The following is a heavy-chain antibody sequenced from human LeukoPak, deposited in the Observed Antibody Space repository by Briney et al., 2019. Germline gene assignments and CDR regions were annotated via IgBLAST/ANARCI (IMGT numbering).Heavy chain of an antibody. J-gene: IGHJ3*01. Sequence: PGGSLRLSCAASGFTFSNYGMHWVRQAPGKGLDWVAAISFDGNNNYYADSVKGRFTISRDNSNNTVYLRMNSLKPEDTAVYYCAKARDYIWGSYRPDAFDFWGQGTKVTASS. CDR1: GFTFSNYG. CDR3: AKARDYIWGSYRPDAFDF. D-gene: IGHD3-16*02. V-gene: IGHV3-30*18. CDR2: ISFDGNNN.